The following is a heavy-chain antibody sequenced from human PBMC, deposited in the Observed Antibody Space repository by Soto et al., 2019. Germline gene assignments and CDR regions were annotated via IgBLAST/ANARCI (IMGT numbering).Heavy chain of an antibody. CDR1: GASISSYY. CDR2: IYLVGSI. Sequence: SETLSLTCSVSGASISSYYYTWIRQTPGKGLEWIGYIYLVGSINYNPSFKSRVIISFDTSKNQFSVRLSSVTAADTAVYYCARHFSVDYFDYWGQGALVTVSS. V-gene: IGHV4-59*01. CDR3: ARHFSVDYFDY. J-gene: IGHJ4*02.